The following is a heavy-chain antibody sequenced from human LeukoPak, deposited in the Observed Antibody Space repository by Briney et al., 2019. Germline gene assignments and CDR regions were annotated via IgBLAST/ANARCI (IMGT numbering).Heavy chain of an antibody. CDR2: IYYSGST. V-gene: IGHV4-59*01. CDR3: ARDGGSGTT. J-gene: IGHJ4*02. CDR1: GGSTSSYY. D-gene: IGHD1-26*01. Sequence: SETLSLTFAVSGGSTSSYYWSWIRQPPGKGLEWIGYIYYSGSTNYNPSLKSRVTISVDTSKNQFSLKLSSVTAADTAVYYCARDGGSGTTWGQGTLVTVSS.